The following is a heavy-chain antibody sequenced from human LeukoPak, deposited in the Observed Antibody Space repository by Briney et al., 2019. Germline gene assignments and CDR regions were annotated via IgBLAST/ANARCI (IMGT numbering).Heavy chain of an antibody. D-gene: IGHD5-18*01. CDR3: AKDLRVYSTPFDY. CDR1: GFTFCRYA. CDR2: ASSSGSNT. J-gene: IGHJ4*02. V-gene: IGHV3-23*01. Sequence: GGALRLSCAASGFTFCRYAMTWVRQAPGKGLEWVSTASSSGSNTHYGDSVKGRFAISRDNSKNTLFLQMNSLRAEDTAVYYCAKDLRVYSTPFDYWGQGTLVTVSS.